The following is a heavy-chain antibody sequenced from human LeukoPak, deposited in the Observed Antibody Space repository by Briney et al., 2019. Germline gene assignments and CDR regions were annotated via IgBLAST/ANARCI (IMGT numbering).Heavy chain of an antibody. CDR2: INHSGST. Sequence: PSETLPLTCAVYGGSFSGYYWSWIRQPPGKGLEWIGEINHSGSTNYNPSLKSRVTISVDTSKNQFSLKLRSVTAADTAVYYCAGHTDYGGNSTWFDPWGQGTLVTVSS. V-gene: IGHV4-34*01. CDR1: GGSFSGYY. D-gene: IGHD4-23*01. J-gene: IGHJ5*02. CDR3: AGHTDYGGNSTWFDP.